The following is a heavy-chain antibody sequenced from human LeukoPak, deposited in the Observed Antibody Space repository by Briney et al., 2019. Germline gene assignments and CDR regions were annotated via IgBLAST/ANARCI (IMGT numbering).Heavy chain of an antibody. D-gene: IGHD3-3*01. CDR2: LYHSGST. J-gene: IGHJ4*02. CDR1: GYSISSGYY. V-gene: IGHV4-38-2*02. CDR3: AWEGIFAAKDY. Sequence: SETLSLTCTVSGYSISSGYYWGWIRQPPGKGLEWIGSLYHSGSTSYNPSLKSRVTISVDTSKNQFSLKPSSLTPAVPAVYYFAWEGIFAAKDYWGQGTLVTVSS.